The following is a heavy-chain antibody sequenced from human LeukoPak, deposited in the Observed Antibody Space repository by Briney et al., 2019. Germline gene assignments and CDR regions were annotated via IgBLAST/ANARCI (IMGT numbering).Heavy chain of an antibody. Sequence: GGSLRLSCAASGFIFSSYGMHWVRQAPGKGLERVAFIRYDGRNKYYADSVKGRFTISRDNSKNTLYLQMNSLRAEDTAVYYCAKECDYDILTAFDYWGQGTLVTVSS. D-gene: IGHD3-9*01. CDR3: AKECDYDILTAFDY. CDR2: IRYDGRNK. J-gene: IGHJ4*02. V-gene: IGHV3-30*02. CDR1: GFIFSSYG.